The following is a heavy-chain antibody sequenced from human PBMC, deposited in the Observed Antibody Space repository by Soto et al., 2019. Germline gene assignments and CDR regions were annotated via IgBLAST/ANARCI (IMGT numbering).Heavy chain of an antibody. Sequence: SETLSLTCTVSGGSINTGGYYWSWIRQHPGKGLEWIGYVYYRGYTSYNPSLKSRVTISVDTSKNQFSLKLTSVTAADTAMYYCARIYGVDVVAAAYYFDHWGQGTLVTVSS. CDR3: ARIYGVDVVAAAYYFDH. J-gene: IGHJ4*02. CDR1: GGSINTGGYY. CDR2: VYYRGYT. D-gene: IGHD2-2*01. V-gene: IGHV4-31*03.